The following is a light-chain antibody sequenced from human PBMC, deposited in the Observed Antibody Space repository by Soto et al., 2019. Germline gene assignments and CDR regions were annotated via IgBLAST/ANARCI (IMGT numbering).Light chain of an antibody. Sequence: IVLTQSPGTLSLSPGERATLSCRASQSVTSSYLAWYQQKPGQAPRLLIYGASSRATGIPDRFSGSGSGTDFTLTISRLEPADFAVYYCQQYVTSPLTFGGGTKVEIK. CDR2: GAS. J-gene: IGKJ4*01. V-gene: IGKV3-20*01. CDR1: QSVTSSY. CDR3: QQYVTSPLT.